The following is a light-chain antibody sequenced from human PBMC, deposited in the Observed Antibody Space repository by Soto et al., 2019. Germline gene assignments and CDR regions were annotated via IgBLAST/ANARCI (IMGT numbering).Light chain of an antibody. CDR1: QNINNF. CDR3: QQSFTTPRT. V-gene: IGKV1-39*01. Sequence: DIQMTQSPSSLSASVGDRVTITCRASQNINNFLNWYQQQPGKAPDLLIYTASSLQSGVPSRFSGSGSGTDFPLTISSLQPEDFATYYCQQSFTTPRTFGQGTKVEIK. J-gene: IGKJ1*01. CDR2: TAS.